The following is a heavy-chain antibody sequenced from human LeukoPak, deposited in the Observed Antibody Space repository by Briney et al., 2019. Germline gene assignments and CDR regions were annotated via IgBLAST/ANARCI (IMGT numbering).Heavy chain of an antibody. Sequence: GGSLRLSCAASEFTFRSYGMNWVRQAPGKGLEWVSAISGSGGSTYYADSVKGRFTISRDNSKNTLYLQMNSLRAEDTAVYYCARDLDYGGRSNFDHWGQGTLVTVSS. J-gene: IGHJ4*02. CDR1: EFTFRSYG. D-gene: IGHD4-23*01. CDR3: ARDLDYGGRSNFDH. CDR2: ISGSGGST. V-gene: IGHV3-23*01.